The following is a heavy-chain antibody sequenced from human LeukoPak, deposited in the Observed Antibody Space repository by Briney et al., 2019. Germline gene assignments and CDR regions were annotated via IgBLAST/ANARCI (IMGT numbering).Heavy chain of an antibody. Sequence: PSETLSLTCTVSGGSISSSPYYWGWIRQLPGKGLEWIGSIYYSGSTYYNPSLKSRVTISVDTSKNQFSLKLSSVTAADTAVYYCARSYFYGSGVDPWGQGTLVTVSS. CDR3: ARSYFYGSGVDP. CDR1: GGSISSSPYY. CDR2: IYYSGST. D-gene: IGHD3-10*01. J-gene: IGHJ5*02. V-gene: IGHV4-39*01.